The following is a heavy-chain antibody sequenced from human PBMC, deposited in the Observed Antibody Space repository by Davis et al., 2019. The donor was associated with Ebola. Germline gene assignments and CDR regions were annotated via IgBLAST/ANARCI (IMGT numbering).Heavy chain of an antibody. CDR3: ARTSIVGTTTTASDI. D-gene: IGHD1-26*01. CDR1: GYTFKNYA. J-gene: IGHJ3*02. CDR2: MNPNSGNT. V-gene: IGHV1-8*02. Sequence: ASVKVSCKASGYTFKNYAISWVRQAPGQGLEWMGWMNPNSGNTGYAQNFQGRVTMTRDTSISTAYMELSSLRSDDTAVYYCARTSIVGTTTTASDIWGQGTLVTVSS.